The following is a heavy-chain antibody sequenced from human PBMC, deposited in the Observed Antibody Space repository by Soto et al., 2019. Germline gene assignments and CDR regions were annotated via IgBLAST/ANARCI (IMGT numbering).Heavy chain of an antibody. V-gene: IGHV4-39*01. CDR3: ARRALGGFGNYFDY. J-gene: IGHJ4*02. CDR2: IYYSGST. CDR1: GGSISSSSYY. D-gene: IGHD3-10*01. Sequence: SETLSLTCTVSGGSISSSSYYWGWIRQPPGKGLEWIGSIYYSGSTYYNPSLKSRVTISVDTSKNQLSLKLSSVTAADTAVYYCARRALGGFGNYFDYWGQGTLVTVSS.